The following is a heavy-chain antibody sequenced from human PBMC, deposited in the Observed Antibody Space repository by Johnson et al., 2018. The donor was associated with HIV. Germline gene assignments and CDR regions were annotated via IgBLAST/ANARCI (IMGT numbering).Heavy chain of an antibody. J-gene: IGHJ3*02. D-gene: IGHD3-22*01. V-gene: IGHV3-23*04. CDR1: GFTFSSYA. Sequence: LVESGGGLVQPGGSLRLSCAASGFTFSSYAMSWVRQAPGKGLEWVSAISGSGGSTYYADSVKGRFTISRDNSKNTLYLQMNSLRAEDTAVYYCAKVYDSSGYYSYDAFDIWGQGTMVTVSS. CDR2: ISGSGGST. CDR3: AKVYDSSGYYSYDAFDI.